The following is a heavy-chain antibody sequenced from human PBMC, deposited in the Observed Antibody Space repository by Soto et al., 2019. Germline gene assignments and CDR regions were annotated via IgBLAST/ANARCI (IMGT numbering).Heavy chain of an antibody. J-gene: IGHJ5*01. V-gene: IGHV3-48*02. CDR2: ISSGSTTM. CDR1: GFKFNIYG. CDR3: ARCRGPQTVTTGFDP. Sequence: GGSLRLSCAASGFKFNIYGMNWVRQAPGKGLEWIAYISSGSTTMYYADSVKGRFAISRDNANNSVFLQLTSLRDDDTAVYYCARCRGPQTVTTGFDPWGQGTLVTVPQ. D-gene: IGHD4-4*01.